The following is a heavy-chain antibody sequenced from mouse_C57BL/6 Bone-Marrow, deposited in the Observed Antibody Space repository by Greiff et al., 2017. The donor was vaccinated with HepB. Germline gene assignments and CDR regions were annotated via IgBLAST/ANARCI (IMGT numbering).Heavy chain of an antibody. J-gene: IGHJ2*01. CDR3: ARYLFFGY. CDR1: GYTFTSYT. V-gene: IGHV1-4*01. D-gene: IGHD5-1*01. Sequence: VQLQESGAELARPGASVKMSCKASGYTFTSYTMHWVKQRPGQGLEWIGYINPSSGYTKYNQKFKDKATLTADKSSSTAYMQLSSLTSEDSAVYYCARYLFFGYWGQGTTLTVSS. CDR2: INPSSGYT.